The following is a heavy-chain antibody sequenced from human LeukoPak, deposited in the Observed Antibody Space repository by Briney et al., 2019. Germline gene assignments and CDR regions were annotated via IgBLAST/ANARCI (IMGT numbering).Heavy chain of an antibody. CDR3: AKASALSAYSGNWFDP. D-gene: IGHD2-15*01. CDR1: GFTFSSYE. J-gene: IGHJ5*02. V-gene: IGHV3-48*03. Sequence: QPGGSLRLSXAASGFTFSSYEMNWVRQTPGKGLEWVSYISSSGSTIYYADSVKGRFTISRDNSKNTLYLQMNSLRAEDTAVYYCAKASALSAYSGNWFDPWGQGTLVTVSS. CDR2: ISSSGSTI.